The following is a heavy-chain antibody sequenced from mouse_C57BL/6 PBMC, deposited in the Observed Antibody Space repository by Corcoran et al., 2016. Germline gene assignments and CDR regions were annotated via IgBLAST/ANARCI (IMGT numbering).Heavy chain of an antibody. Sequence: EVQLQQSGPELVKPGASVKISCKASGYTFTDYYMNWVKQSHGKSLEWIGDINPNNGGTSYNQKFKGKATLTVDKSSSTAYMELRSLTSEDSAVYYCARGSLITTVVANFDVWGTGTTVTVSS. CDR1: GYTFTDYY. V-gene: IGHV1-26*01. D-gene: IGHD1-1*01. CDR3: ARGSLITTVVANFDV. CDR2: INPNNGGT. J-gene: IGHJ1*03.